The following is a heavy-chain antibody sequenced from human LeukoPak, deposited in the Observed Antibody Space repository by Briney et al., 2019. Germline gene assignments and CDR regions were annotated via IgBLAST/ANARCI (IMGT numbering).Heavy chain of an antibody. CDR2: IKQDGSEK. Sequence: GGSLRLSCAASGFIFSNYWMSWVRQAPGKGLEWVANIKQDGSEKYSVDSVKGRFTISRGNAENSIYLQMNSLRAEDTAVYYCARERRHYYDNSSFTDYWGQGTLVTVSS. CDR1: GFIFSNYW. V-gene: IGHV3-7*05. J-gene: IGHJ4*02. D-gene: IGHD3-22*01. CDR3: ARERRHYYDNSSFTDY.